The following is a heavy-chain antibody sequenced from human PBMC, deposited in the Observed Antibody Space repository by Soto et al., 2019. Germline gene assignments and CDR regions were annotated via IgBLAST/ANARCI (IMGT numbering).Heavy chain of an antibody. V-gene: IGHV3-23*01. D-gene: IGHD3-3*01. CDR2: ISGSGGST. CDR1: GFTFSSYA. J-gene: IGHJ6*02. Sequence: EVQLLESGGGLVQPGGSLRLSCAASGFTFSSYAMSWVRQAPGKGLEWVSAISGSGGSTYYADSVKGRFTISRDNSKNTLYLQMNSLRAEDTAVYYCGGALTIFGVVSIWGDVWGQGTTVTVSS. CDR3: GGALTIFGVVSIWGDV.